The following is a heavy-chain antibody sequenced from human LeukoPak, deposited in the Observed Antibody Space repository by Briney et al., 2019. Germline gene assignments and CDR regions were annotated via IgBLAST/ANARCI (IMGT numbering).Heavy chain of an antibody. J-gene: IGHJ4*02. CDR3: AKKAHAPKYGGSYYYFDY. D-gene: IGHD1-26*01. CDR1: GFTFSSYA. CDR2: ISGSGGST. V-gene: IGHV3-23*01. Sequence: GGSLRLSCAASGFTFSSYAMSWVRQAPGKGLEWVSAISGSGGSTYYADSVKGRFTISRDNSKNTLYLQMSSLRAEDTAVYYCAKKAHAPKYGGSYYYFDYWGQGTLVTVSS.